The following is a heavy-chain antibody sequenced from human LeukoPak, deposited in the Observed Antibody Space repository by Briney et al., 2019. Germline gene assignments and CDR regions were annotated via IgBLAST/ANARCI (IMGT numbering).Heavy chain of an antibody. Sequence: SVKVSCKASGGTFSSYAISWVRQAPGQGLEWMGGIIPIFGTANYAQKFQGRVTITTDESTSTDYMELSSLRSEDTAVYYCARGYCSSTSCSYFDYWGQGTLVTVSS. D-gene: IGHD2-2*01. CDR1: GGTFSSYA. CDR3: ARGYCSSTSCSYFDY. CDR2: IIPIFGTA. V-gene: IGHV1-69*05. J-gene: IGHJ4*02.